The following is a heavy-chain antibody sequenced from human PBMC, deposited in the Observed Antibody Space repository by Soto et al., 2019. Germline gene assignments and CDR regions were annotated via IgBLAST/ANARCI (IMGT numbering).Heavy chain of an antibody. Sequence: GGSLSLSCAASGFTFSDYYMSWIRQAPGKGLEWVSYISSSGSTIYYADSVKGRFTISRDNAKNSLYLQMNSLRAEDTAVYYCARPKYDSSGQISHWGQGTLVTVSS. CDR2: ISSSGSTI. CDR3: ARPKYDSSGQISH. V-gene: IGHV3-11*01. J-gene: IGHJ4*02. CDR1: GFTFSDYY. D-gene: IGHD3-22*01.